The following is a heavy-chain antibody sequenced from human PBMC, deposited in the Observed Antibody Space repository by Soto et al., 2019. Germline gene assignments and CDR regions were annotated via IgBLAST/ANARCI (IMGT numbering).Heavy chain of an antibody. CDR3: ARVLYYGSGSYSPYGMDV. V-gene: IGHV1-69*01. J-gene: IGHJ6*02. CDR1: GVSFNNNG. Sequence: QVQLVQSGAEVKKPGSSVKVSCKTSGVSFNNNGIGWVRQAPGHGLEWMGGVSPPFRTSNYARKFQGRIXXXXXXXXXXXXXXXXXXXXXXTAQYYCARVLYYGSGSYSPYGMDVWGQGTTVTVSS. D-gene: IGHD3-10*01. CDR2: VSPPFRTS.